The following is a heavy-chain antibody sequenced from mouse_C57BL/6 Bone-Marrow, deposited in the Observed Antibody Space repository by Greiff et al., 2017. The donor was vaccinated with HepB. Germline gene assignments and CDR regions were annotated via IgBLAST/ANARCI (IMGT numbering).Heavy chain of an antibody. D-gene: IGHD2-4*01. CDR1: GFTFTDYY. Sequence: EVQRVESGGGLVQPGGSLSLSCAASGFTFTDYYMSWVRQPPGKALEWLGFIRNKANGYTTEYSASVKGLFTISRDNSQSILYLQMNALRAEDSATYYCASHDYPAWFAYWGQGTLVTVSA. CDR2: IRNKANGYTT. V-gene: IGHV7-3*01. J-gene: IGHJ3*01. CDR3: ASHDYPAWFAY.